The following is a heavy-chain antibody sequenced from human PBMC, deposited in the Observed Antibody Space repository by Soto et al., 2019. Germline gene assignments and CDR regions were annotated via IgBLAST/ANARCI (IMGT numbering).Heavy chain of an antibody. V-gene: IGHV3-21*01. J-gene: IGHJ4*02. Sequence: LRLSCAASGFTFRSYTMHWVRQAPGKGLEWVSSITSSSTYTYYADSLRGRFTISRDNAQNSLYLQFNSLRAEDTAIYYCARAEGSYSSSSFGGHWGRGTLVTVSS. CDR2: ITSSSTYT. CDR3: ARAEGSYSSSSFGGH. D-gene: IGHD6-6*01. CDR1: GFTFRSYT.